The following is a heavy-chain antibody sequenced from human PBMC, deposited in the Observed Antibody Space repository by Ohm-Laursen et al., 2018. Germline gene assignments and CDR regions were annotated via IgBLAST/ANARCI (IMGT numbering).Heavy chain of an antibody. D-gene: IGHD2-2*02. Sequence: SLSLSCAASGYDFSTYEYNWVCQPSGTGMGRVANIHYSRTSLIYYADSVIGRFTISRDNAKNSLFLQMNRLRADDTAIYYCARRIPLYGMDVWGQGTTVTVSS. CDR3: ARRIPLYGMDV. V-gene: IGHV3-48*03. CDR1: GYDFSTYE. J-gene: IGHJ6*02. CDR2: IHYSRTSLI.